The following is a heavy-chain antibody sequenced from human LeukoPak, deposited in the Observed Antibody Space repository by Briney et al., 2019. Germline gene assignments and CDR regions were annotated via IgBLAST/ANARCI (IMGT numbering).Heavy chain of an antibody. D-gene: IGHD1-26*01. CDR2: LRDDGGEI. CDR1: GFTFSSYW. V-gene: IGHV3-7*01. CDR3: ARDKPRGSYYGSIFDS. J-gene: IGHJ4*02. Sequence: PGGSLRLSCEASGFTFSSYWMSWVRQAPGKGLERVANLRDDGGEIYYVDSVKGRFTISRDNAKSSLFLQMNSLRAEDAAVYYCARDKPRGSYYGSIFDSWGQGTLVTVSS.